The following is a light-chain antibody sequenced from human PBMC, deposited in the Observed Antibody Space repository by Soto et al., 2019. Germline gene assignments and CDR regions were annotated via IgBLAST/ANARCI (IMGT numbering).Light chain of an antibody. J-gene: IGLJ1*01. Sequence: QTVLTQPPSAYGTPGQRVTISCSGSSSNIGSNTVNWYQQLPGTAPKLLIYSNNQRPSGVPDRFSGSKSGTSASLAISGLQSEDEADYYCAAWYDSLNGRLYVFGTGTKLTVL. V-gene: IGLV1-44*01. CDR3: AAWYDSLNGRLYV. CDR1: SSNIGSNT. CDR2: SNN.